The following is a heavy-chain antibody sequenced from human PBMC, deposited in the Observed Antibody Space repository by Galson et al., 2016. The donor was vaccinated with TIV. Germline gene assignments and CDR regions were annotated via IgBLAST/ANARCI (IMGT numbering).Heavy chain of an antibody. D-gene: IGHD3-10*01. CDR3: ARHFLWLGDLAWFDP. CDR2: IYQSGTA. CDR1: GFSITSGHF. Sequence: SETLSLTCVVSGFSITSGHFWGWIRQPPGKGLEWLGSIYQSGTAYHNPSLKRRVTISVDTSKNQFSLNLNSVTATDTAVYYCARHFLWLGDLAWFDPWGQGTLVTVSS. J-gene: IGHJ5*02. V-gene: IGHV4-38-2*01.